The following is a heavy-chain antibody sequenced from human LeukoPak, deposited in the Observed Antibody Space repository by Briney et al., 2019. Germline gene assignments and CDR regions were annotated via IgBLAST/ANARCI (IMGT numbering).Heavy chain of an antibody. V-gene: IGHV4-39*01. CDR1: GGSISTTNYY. D-gene: IGHD3-3*01. CDR3: ARHIPEWSYYYYMDV. CDR2: IDYSGST. Sequence: SETLSLTCNVSGGSISTTNYYWGWIRQPPGKGRGWNGKIDYSGSTYYNPSLKSRVTISVDTSKNQFSLKLSSVTAADTAVYYCARHIPEWSYYYYMDVWGKGTTVTISS. J-gene: IGHJ6*03.